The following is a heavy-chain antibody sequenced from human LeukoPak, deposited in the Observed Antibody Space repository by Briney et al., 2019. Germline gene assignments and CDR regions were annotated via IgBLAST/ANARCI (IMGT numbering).Heavy chain of an antibody. V-gene: IGHV4-34*01. CDR3: ARHLWFGEFDYYYYYMDV. D-gene: IGHD3-10*01. Sequence: SETLSLTCAVYGGSFSGYYWSRIRQPPGKGLEWIGEINHSGSTNYNPSLKSRVTISVDTSKNQFSLKLSSVTAADTAVYYCARHLWFGEFDYYYYYMDVWGKGTTVTISS. CDR1: GGSFSGYY. J-gene: IGHJ6*03. CDR2: INHSGST.